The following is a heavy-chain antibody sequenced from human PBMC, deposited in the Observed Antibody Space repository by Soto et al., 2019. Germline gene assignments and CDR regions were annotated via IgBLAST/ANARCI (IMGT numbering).Heavy chain of an antibody. CDR3: ARGGGSWYGYYYYGMDV. Sequence: SETLSLTCTVSGGSISSYYWSWIRQPPGKGLEWIGCIYYSGSTNYNPSLKSRVTISVDTSKNQFSLKLSSVTAADTAVYYCARGGGSWYGYYYYGMDVWGQGTTVTVSS. V-gene: IGHV4-59*01. D-gene: IGHD6-13*01. CDR1: GGSISSYY. CDR2: IYYSGST. J-gene: IGHJ6*02.